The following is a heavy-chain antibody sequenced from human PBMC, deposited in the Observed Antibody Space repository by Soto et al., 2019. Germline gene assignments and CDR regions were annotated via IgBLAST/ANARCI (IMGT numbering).Heavy chain of an antibody. CDR3: ARQEIAAAGYYYYYYMDV. CDR1: GGSISSYY. J-gene: IGHJ6*03. V-gene: IGHV4-59*08. D-gene: IGHD6-13*01. CDR2: IYYSGST. Sequence: PSETPSLTCTVSGGSISSYYWSWIRQPPGKGLEWIGYIYYSGSTNYNPSLKSRVTISVDTSKNQFSLKLSSVTAADTAVYYCARQEIAAAGYYYYYYMDVWGKGTTVTVSS.